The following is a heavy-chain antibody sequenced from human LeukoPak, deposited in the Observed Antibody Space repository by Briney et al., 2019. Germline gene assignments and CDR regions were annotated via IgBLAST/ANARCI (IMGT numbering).Heavy chain of an antibody. J-gene: IGHJ4*02. V-gene: IGHV1-18*01. D-gene: IGHD6-19*01. Sequence: ASVKVSCKASGYTFTSYGISWVRQAPGQGLEWMGWISDYNGNTNYAQKLQGRVTMTTDTSTSTAYMELRSLRSDDTAVYYCARGRSPGIAVAGAIGGSDYWGQGTLVTVSS. CDR2: ISDYNGNT. CDR1: GYTFTSYG. CDR3: ARGRSPGIAVAGAIGGSDY.